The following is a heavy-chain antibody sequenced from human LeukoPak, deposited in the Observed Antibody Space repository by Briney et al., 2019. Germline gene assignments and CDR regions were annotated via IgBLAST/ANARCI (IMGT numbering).Heavy chain of an antibody. V-gene: IGHV5-51*01. D-gene: IGHD6-19*01. CDR1: GFYFITYW. J-gene: IGHJ3*02. CDR3: ARRRIVGSGWYDGAFDI. Sequence: GESLKISFQTSGFYFITYWIGWVRQMPGKGLEWMGIIYPHDSDTRYSPSFQGQVTLSADKSMNTAYLQWGRLKASDTAMYYCARRRIVGSGWYDGAFDIWGQGTMVTVSS. CDR2: IYPHDSDT.